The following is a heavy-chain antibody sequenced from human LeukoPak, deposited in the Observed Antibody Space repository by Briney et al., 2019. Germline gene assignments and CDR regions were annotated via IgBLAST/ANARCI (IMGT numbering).Heavy chain of an antibody. Sequence: SETLSLTCTVSGGSISSGGYYWSWIRQHPGKGLEWIGYIYYSGSTYYNPSLKSRVTISVDTSKNQFSLKLSSVTAADTAVYYCARRYSSRSRGNNWFDPWGQGTLVTVSS. V-gene: IGHV4-31*03. J-gene: IGHJ5*02. CDR3: ARRYSSRSRGNNWFDP. CDR2: IYYSGST. CDR1: GGSISSGGYY. D-gene: IGHD6-13*01.